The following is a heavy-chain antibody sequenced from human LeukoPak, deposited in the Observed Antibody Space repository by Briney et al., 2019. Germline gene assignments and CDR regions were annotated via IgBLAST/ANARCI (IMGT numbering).Heavy chain of an antibody. CDR3: VRGLTGYYSDY. D-gene: IGHD3-10*01. J-gene: IGHJ4*02. Sequence: GGSLRLSCAASGFTFSSYAMSWVRQAPGKGLEWVSAISGSGGSTYYADSVKGRFTISRDNSKNTLYLQMNSLRAEDTAVYYCVRGLTGYYSDYWGQGTLVIVSS. CDR1: GFTFSSYA. CDR2: ISGSGGST. V-gene: IGHV3-23*01.